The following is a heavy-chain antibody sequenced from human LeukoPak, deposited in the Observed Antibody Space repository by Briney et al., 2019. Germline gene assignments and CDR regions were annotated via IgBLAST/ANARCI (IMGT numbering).Heavy chain of an antibody. CDR3: ARDRVRWDYYDSSGYYHEGVDY. CDR1: GFTFSSYG. Sequence: GGSLRLSCAASGFTFSSYGMHWVRQAPGKGLERVAVIWYDGSNKYYADSVKGRFTISRDNSKNTLYLQMNSLRAEDTAVYYCARDRVRWDYYDSSGYYHEGVDYWGQGTLVTVSS. J-gene: IGHJ4*02. D-gene: IGHD3-22*01. CDR2: IWYDGSNK. V-gene: IGHV3-33*01.